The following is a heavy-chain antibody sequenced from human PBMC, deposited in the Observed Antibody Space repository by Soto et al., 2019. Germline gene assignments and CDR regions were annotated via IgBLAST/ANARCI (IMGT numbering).Heavy chain of an antibody. CDR2: IYYSGST. V-gene: IGHV4-61*01. Sequence: LSLTCTVSGGSVSSGSYYWSWIRQPPGKGLEWIGYIYYSGSTNYNPSLKSRVTISVDTSKNQFSLKLSSVTAADTAVYYCARDSLDYYDSSGYRPFDYWGQGTLVTVSS. CDR1: GGSVSSGSYY. D-gene: IGHD3-22*01. CDR3: ARDSLDYYDSSGYRPFDY. J-gene: IGHJ4*02.